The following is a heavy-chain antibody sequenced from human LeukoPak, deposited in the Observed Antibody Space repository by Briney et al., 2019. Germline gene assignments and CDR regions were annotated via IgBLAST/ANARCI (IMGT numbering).Heavy chain of an antibody. CDR2: IFHSGST. CDR1: GGSISSNNW. D-gene: IGHD6-13*01. V-gene: IGHV4-4*02. Sequence: SGTLSLTCAVSGGSISSNNWWSWVRQPPGQGLEWIGEIFHSGSTNYNPSLKSRVTISVDKSQNQSSLKLNSVTAADTAVYYCARAEPRGTIWYPYWGQGTLVTVSS. J-gene: IGHJ4*02. CDR3: ARAEPRGTIWYPY.